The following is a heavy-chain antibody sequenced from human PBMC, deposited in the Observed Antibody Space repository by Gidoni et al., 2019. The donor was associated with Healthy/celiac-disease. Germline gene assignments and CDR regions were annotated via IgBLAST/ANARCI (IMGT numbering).Heavy chain of an antibody. J-gene: IGHJ4*02. CDR2: INHSGST. D-gene: IGHD6-13*01. CDR3: ATLKSSSWRWFDY. CDR1: GGSFSGYY. Sequence: QVQLQQWGAGLLKPSETLSLTCAVYGGSFSGYYWSWIRQPPGKGLECIGEINHSGSTNYNPSLKSRVTISVDTSKNQFSLKLSSVTAADTAVYYCATLKSSSWRWFDYWGQGTLVTVSS. V-gene: IGHV4-34*01.